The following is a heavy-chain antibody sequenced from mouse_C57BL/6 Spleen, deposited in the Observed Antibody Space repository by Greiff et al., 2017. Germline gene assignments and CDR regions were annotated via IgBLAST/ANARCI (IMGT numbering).Heavy chain of an antibody. V-gene: IGHV5-4*01. Sequence: EVQVVESGGGLVKPGGSLKLSCAASGFTFSSYAMSWVRQTPEKRLEWVATISDGGSYTYYPDNVKGRFTISRDNAKNNLYLQMSHLKSEDTAMYYCATYDGYYAAWFAYWGQGTLVTVSA. D-gene: IGHD2-3*01. CDR3: ATYDGYYAAWFAY. CDR1: GFTFSSYA. CDR2: ISDGGSYT. J-gene: IGHJ3*01.